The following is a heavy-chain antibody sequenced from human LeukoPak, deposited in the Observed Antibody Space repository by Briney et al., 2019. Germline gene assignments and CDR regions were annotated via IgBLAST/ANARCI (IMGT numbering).Heavy chain of an antibody. CDR3: ARVGYCSGGSCSHDYYYYGMDV. CDR1: GYTFTSYG. V-gene: IGHV1-18*01. D-gene: IGHD2-15*01. Sequence: GASVKVSFKASGYTFTSYGISWVRQAPGQGLEGMGWISAYNGNTNYAQKLQGRVTMTTDTSTSTAYMDLRSLRSDDTAVYYCARVGYCSGGSCSHDYYYYGMDVWGPGTTVTVSS. J-gene: IGHJ6*02. CDR2: ISAYNGNT.